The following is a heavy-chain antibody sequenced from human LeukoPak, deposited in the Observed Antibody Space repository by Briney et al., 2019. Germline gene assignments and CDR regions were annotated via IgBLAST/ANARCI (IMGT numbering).Heavy chain of an antibody. CDR1: GSTFTSSW. CDR3: ARHLTGPDNFDY. J-gene: IGHJ4*02. Sequence: GESLKNSCQLPGSTFTSSWRVWVRKMPGMGLEYMRMIYYRDSEPKYGPSFQGQVSISVDRSAMTVYIQWTSLQASDTAMYYCARHLTGPDNFDYWGQGTLVTVSS. D-gene: IGHD3-9*01. V-gene: IGHV5-51*01. CDR2: IYYRDSEP.